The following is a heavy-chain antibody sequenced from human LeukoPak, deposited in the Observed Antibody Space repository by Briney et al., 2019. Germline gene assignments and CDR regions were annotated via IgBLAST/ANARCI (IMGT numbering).Heavy chain of an antibody. CDR1: GFTFSTYW. V-gene: IGHV3-74*01. CDR3: ARENFDP. CDR2: INGDGSSS. J-gene: IGHJ5*02. Sequence: GGSLRLSCAASGFTFSTYWMHWVRQAPGKGLVWVSRINGDGSSSTYADSVKGRFTISRDNAKNTLYLQMNSLRTEDTAVYYCARENFDPWGQGTQVTVSS.